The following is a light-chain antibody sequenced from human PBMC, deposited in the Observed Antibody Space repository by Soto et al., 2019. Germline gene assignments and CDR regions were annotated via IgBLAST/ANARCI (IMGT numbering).Light chain of an antibody. Sequence: QSVLTQPPSVSGAPGQRVTISCTGSSSNIGAGYDVHWYQQLPEAAPKLLIYGSTNRPSGVPDRFSGSKSGTSASLAITGLQAEDEADYYCQSYDSSLYVVFGGGTKVTVL. CDR1: SSNIGAGYD. CDR3: QSYDSSLYVV. CDR2: GST. J-gene: IGLJ2*01. V-gene: IGLV1-40*01.